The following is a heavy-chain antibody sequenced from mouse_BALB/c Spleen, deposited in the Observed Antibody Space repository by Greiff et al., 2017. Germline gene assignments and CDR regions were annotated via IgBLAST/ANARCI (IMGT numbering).Heavy chain of an antibody. V-gene: IGHV14-4*02. J-gene: IGHJ3*01. CDR1: GFTINDYY. CDR3: NYYGNCEFAY. D-gene: IGHD2-1*01. Sequence: EVQLQQSGAGLVRPGASLKLSCTASGFTINDYYMHWVKQRPEQGLEWFGWIDPDNGDTEYAPTFQGRATITADTSSNPVYLQISSLTSEDTAVYYCNYYGNCEFAYWGQGTLVTVSA. CDR2: IDPDNGDT.